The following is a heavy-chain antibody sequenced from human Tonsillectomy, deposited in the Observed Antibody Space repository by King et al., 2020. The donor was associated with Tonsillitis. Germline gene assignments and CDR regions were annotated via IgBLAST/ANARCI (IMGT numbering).Heavy chain of an antibody. CDR3: ARVGVDSSGWFVDY. CDR1: GGSISSYY. Sequence: QLQESGPGLVKPSETLSLTCTVSGGSISSYYWSWIRQPPGKGLEWIGYIYYSGSTNYNPSLKSRVTISIDTSKNQFSLKLSSVTAADTAVYYCARVGVDSSGWFVDYWGQGPLVTVSS. J-gene: IGHJ4*02. V-gene: IGHV4-59*01. CDR2: IYYSGST. D-gene: IGHD6-19*01.